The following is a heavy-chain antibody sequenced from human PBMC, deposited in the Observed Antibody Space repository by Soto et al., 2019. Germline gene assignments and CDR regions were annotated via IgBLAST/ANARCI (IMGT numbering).Heavy chain of an antibody. D-gene: IGHD3-3*01. Sequence: EVQLVESGGGLVQPGGSLRLSCVASGFTFRDHYMEWVRQAPGKGLEWVGRIKHKVDGYTTEYAESVEGRFTISRDDSENSLYLQMNSLKTEDTAVYYCARLLDRWFDAWGQGTLVTVSS. CDR3: ARLLDRWFDA. J-gene: IGHJ5*02. CDR2: IKHKVDGYTT. CDR1: GFTFRDHY. V-gene: IGHV3-72*01.